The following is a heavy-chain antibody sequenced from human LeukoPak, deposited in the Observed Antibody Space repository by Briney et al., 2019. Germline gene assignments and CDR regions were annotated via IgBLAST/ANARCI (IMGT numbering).Heavy chain of an antibody. Sequence: SETLSLTCTVSGGSISSGDYYWSWIRQPPGKALEWIGYIYYSGSTYYNPSLKSQVTISVDTSKNQFSLKLSSVTTADTAVYYCARALEITMVRGGEFDMWGEETMVTVSS. D-gene: IGHD3-10*01. CDR1: GGSISSGDYY. CDR3: ARALEITMVRGGEFDM. J-gene: IGHJ3*02. CDR2: IYYSGST. V-gene: IGHV4-30-4*08.